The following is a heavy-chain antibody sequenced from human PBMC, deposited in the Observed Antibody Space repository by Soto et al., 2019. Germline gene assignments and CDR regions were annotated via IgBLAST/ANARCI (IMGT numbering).Heavy chain of an antibody. Sequence: QVQLQQSSPGLVKPSQALSLTCDISGDSVSSTSAGWNWIRQTPSRGLECLGRTYYKSKWYYTYAASVKSRISVSPDTSKNQFSLQLTSVTPEDTAIYYCARGSWDDVSGHYYMDVWYKGTTVAVSS. CDR1: GDSVSSTSAG. J-gene: IGHJ6*03. V-gene: IGHV6-1*01. CDR2: TYYKSKWYY. CDR3: ARGSWDDVSGHYYMDV. D-gene: IGHD1-1*01.